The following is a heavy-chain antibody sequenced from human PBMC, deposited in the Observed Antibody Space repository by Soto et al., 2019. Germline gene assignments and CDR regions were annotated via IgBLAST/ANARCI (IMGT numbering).Heavy chain of an antibody. V-gene: IGHV3-23*01. Sequence: EVQLWESGGGLVQPGGSLRLSCAASGSTFSSYAMSWVRQARGKGLEWVSVISGSGDSTYYADSVKGRFTISRDNSKNTLYVQMNSLRAEDKAVYYCARERGYCSGGSCYVDGAFDFWGQGTMVTVSS. D-gene: IGHD2-15*01. CDR2: ISGSGDST. CDR3: ARERGYCSGGSCYVDGAFDF. J-gene: IGHJ3*01. CDR1: GSTFSSYA.